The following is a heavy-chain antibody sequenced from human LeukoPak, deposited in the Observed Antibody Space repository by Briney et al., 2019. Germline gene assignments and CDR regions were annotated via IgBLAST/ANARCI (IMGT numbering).Heavy chain of an antibody. J-gene: IGHJ4*02. CDR3: ARIPSFDFWSGSLFYYFDY. Sequence: GESLKISCQAFGYSFTTYWIGWVRQMPGKGLECMGIIYPGDSDVRYSPSFQGQVTISADKSISTAYLQWSSLKALDTAMYYCARIPSFDFWSGSLFYYFDYWGQGTLVTVSS. V-gene: IGHV5-51*01. CDR1: GYSFTTYW. D-gene: IGHD3-3*01. CDR2: IYPGDSDV.